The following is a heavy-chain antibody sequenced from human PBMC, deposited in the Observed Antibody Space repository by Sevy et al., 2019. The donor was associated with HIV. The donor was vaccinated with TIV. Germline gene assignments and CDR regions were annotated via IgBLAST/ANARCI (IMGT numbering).Heavy chain of an antibody. CDR3: ARAYCSGGRCYSLAS. D-gene: IGHD2-15*01. CDR2: ISPHNGDT. Sequence: GASVKVSCKVSGYTFNTYRIHWVRQAPGQGLEWMGWISPHNGDTNYAQRLQGRVTMLTDTSSSTAYMELKSLRSDDTAVYYCARAYCSGGRCYSLASWGQGTLVTVSS. CDR1: GYTFNTYR. V-gene: IGHV1-18*01. J-gene: IGHJ5*02.